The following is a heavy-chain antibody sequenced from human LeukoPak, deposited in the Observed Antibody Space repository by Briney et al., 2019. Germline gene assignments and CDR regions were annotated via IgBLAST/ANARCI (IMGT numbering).Heavy chain of an antibody. CDR3: AREQTDYGGNSLDY. D-gene: IGHD4-23*01. J-gene: IGHJ4*02. CDR2: IYYSGST. CDR1: GGSISSYY. Sequence: PSETLSLTCTVSGGSISSYYWSWVRQPPGKGLEWIGYIYYSGSTNYNPSLKSRVTISVDTSKNQFSLKLSSVTAADTAVYYCAREQTDYGGNSLDYWGQGTLVTVSS. V-gene: IGHV4-59*01.